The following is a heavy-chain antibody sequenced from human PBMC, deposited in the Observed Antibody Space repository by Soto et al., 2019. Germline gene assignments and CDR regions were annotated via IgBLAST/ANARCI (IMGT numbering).Heavy chain of an antibody. V-gene: IGHV3-23*01. Sequence: AGGSLRLSCAASGFTFSTYAMNWVRQAPGKGLEWVSSISGSGGSTDYADSVKGRFTISRDNSKNTLYLQMNSLRAGDTAVYYCAKESPGLSDYYFDYWGQGTLVTVSS. D-gene: IGHD2-21*02. CDR3: AKESPGLSDYYFDY. J-gene: IGHJ4*02. CDR1: GFTFSTYA. CDR2: ISGSGGST.